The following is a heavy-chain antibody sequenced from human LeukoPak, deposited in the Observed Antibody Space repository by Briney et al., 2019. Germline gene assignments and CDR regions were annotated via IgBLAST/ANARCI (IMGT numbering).Heavy chain of an antibody. CDR1: GYTFATYY. CDR2: INPSGGST. V-gene: IGHV1-46*01. D-gene: IGHD4/OR15-4a*01. Sequence: GASVKVSFKASGYTFATYYMHWVRQAPGQGLEWMGIINPSGGSTSYAQKFQGRVTVTRDTSTSTVYMELSSLRSEDTAVYYCARGDYSGGFDYWGQGTLVTVSS. J-gene: IGHJ4*02. CDR3: ARGDYSGGFDY.